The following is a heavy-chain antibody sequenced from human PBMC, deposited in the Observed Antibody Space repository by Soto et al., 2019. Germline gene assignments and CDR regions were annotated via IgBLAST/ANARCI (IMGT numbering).Heavy chain of an antibody. D-gene: IGHD5-18*01. CDR3: AKDISPGQGYRIFDY. Sequence: WGSLRLSCVASGFPFSSFAMSWVRQAPGKGLEWVSLLSGSGDNTYYADSVKGRFTISRDNSKSTLYLQMNSLRAEDTAIYYCAKDISPGQGYRIFDYWGQGTQVTVSS. V-gene: IGHV3-23*01. CDR1: GFPFSSFA. CDR2: LSGSGDNT. J-gene: IGHJ4*02.